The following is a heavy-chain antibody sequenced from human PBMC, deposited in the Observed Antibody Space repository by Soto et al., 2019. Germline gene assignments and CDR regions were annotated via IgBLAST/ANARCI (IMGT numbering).Heavy chain of an antibody. CDR2: ISWNSGSI. Sequence: EVQLVESGGGLVQPGRSLRLSCAASGFTFDDYAMHWVRQAPGKGLEWVSGISWNSGSIGYADFVKGRFTISRDNAQNSLYLQMNSLRAGDTALYYCAKDSRAYLSIYYYMDVWGKGTTVTVSS. CDR3: AKDSRAYLSIYYYMDV. V-gene: IGHV3-9*01. D-gene: IGHD6-6*01. CDR1: GFTFDDYA. J-gene: IGHJ6*03.